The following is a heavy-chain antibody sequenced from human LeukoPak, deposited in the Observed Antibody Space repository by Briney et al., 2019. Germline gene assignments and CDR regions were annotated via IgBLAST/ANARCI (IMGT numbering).Heavy chain of an antibody. CDR3: AKEACRLEWGQYVYYFDH. V-gene: IGHV3-30*02. D-gene: IGHD3-3*01. Sequence: PGGSLRLSCAASGFSFSNYGMHWVRQAPGKGLEWVAFIRYDGSNNYYADSVKGRFIISRDNSKNTLYLQMNSLRTEDTAVYYCAKEACRLEWGQYVYYFDHWGRGTLVTVSS. J-gene: IGHJ4*02. CDR1: GFSFSNYG. CDR2: IRYDGSNN.